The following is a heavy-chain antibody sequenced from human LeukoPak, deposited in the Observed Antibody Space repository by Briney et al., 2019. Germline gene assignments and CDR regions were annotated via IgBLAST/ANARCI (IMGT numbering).Heavy chain of an antibody. D-gene: IGHD6-13*01. J-gene: IGHJ4*02. CDR1: GFTFSSYA. Sequence: GGSLRLSCAASGFTFSSYAMSWVRQAPGKGLVWVSAISGSGDSTYYADPVKGRFTISRDNSKNMLYLQMSSLRAEDTAVYYCATEARQVSGIVSARDYWGQGTLVTVSS. V-gene: IGHV3-23*01. CDR2: ISGSGDST. CDR3: ATEARQVSGIVSARDY.